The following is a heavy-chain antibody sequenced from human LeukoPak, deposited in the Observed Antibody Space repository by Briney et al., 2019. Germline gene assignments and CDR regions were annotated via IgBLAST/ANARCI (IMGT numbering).Heavy chain of an antibody. CDR1: GFTFTTSA. J-gene: IGHJ5*02. D-gene: IGHD3-3*01. CDR3: AADDLLFDH. V-gene: IGHV1-58*01. Sequence: GASVQISCKASGFTFTTSAVQWVRQARRQRLVWIGWIVFGSGNTNNAQKFHEGETTIRDMSTSTATMELSSLSSEETAVYYCAADDLLFDHWGQGTLVTVSS. CDR2: IVFGSGNT.